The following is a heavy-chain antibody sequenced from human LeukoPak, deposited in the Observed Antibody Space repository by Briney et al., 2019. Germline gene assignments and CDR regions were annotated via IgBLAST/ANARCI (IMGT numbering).Heavy chain of an antibody. CDR1: GGSISSYY. J-gene: IGHJ6*03. D-gene: IGHD6-13*01. CDR3: ARLGTGYSSSWYGYYYYYYMDV. Sequence: PSETLSLTCTVSGGSISSYYWSWIRQPPGKGLEWIGYIYYSGSTNYNPSLKSRVTISVDTSKNQFSLKLSSVTAADTAVYYCARLGTGYSSSWYGYYYYYYMDVWGKGTTVTVSS. V-gene: IGHV4-59*01. CDR2: IYYSGST.